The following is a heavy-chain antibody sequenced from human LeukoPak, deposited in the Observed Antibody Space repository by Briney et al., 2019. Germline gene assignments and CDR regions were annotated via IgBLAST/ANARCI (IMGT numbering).Heavy chain of an antibody. CDR3: AKEREAGSGNIAFDY. CDR2: ISYDGSNK. CDR1: GFNFSTYG. V-gene: IGHV3-30*18. D-gene: IGHD3-10*01. Sequence: GGSLRLSCAASGFNFSTYGMHWVRQAPGKGLEWVAVISYDGSNKYYADSVKGRFTISRDNSKNTLYLQMNSLRAEDTAVYYCAKEREAGSGNIAFDYWGQGTLVTVSS. J-gene: IGHJ4*02.